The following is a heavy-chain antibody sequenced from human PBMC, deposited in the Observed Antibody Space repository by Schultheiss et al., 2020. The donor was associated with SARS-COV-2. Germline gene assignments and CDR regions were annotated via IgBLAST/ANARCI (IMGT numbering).Heavy chain of an antibody. CDR1: GGSISSSSYY. CDR2: IYYSGST. D-gene: IGHD2-2*01. V-gene: IGHV4-39*01. J-gene: IGHJ6*02. CDR3: ARGRRYCSSTSCRTYYYYYGMDV. Sequence: SETLSLTCTVSGGSISSSSYYWCWIRQPPGKGLEWIGSIYYSGSTYYNPSLKSRVTISVDTSKNQFSLKLSSVTAAYTAVYYCARGRRYCSSTSCRTYYYYYGMDVWGQGTTVTVSS.